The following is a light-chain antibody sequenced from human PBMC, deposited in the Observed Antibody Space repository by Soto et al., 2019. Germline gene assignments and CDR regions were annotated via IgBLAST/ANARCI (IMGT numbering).Light chain of an antibody. CDR2: ETT. V-gene: IGLV2-23*01. J-gene: IGLJ3*02. CDR1: SSDVGPYNL. Sequence: QSALTQPASVSGSPGQSITISCTGTSSDVGPYNLVSWYQHHPGKVPQLIIYETTKRPSGVSNRFSGSKSGNTASLTISGVQAEDDAHYHCSSYTGDYTLMFAGGTKLTVL. CDR3: SSYTGDYTLM.